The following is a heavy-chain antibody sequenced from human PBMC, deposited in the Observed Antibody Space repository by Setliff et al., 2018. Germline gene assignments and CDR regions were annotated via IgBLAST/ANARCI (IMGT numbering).Heavy chain of an antibody. CDR2: INPNSGET. CDR1: GYTFTRYY. Sequence: GASVKVSCKASGYTFTRYYMHWVRQAPGQGLEWMGWINPNSGETIYAQKFQGRVTMTEDTSTDTAYMELSSLRSEDTAVYYCATFLPRRPTMRYGMDVWGQGTTVTVSS. CDR3: ATFLPRRPTMRYGMDV. D-gene: IGHD1-1*01. J-gene: IGHJ6*02. V-gene: IGHV1-2*02.